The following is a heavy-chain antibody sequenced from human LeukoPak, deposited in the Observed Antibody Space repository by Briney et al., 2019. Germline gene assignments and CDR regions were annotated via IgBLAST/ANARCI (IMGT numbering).Heavy chain of an antibody. CDR2: IYTSGST. V-gene: IGHV4-61*09. CDR1: GGSISSGSYY. CDR3: ARGGEYTPFDY. J-gene: IGHJ4*02. D-gene: IGHD3-10*01. Sequence: PSQTLSLTCTVSGGSISSGSYYWSWIRQPAGKGLEWIGHIYTSGSTNYNPSLKSRVTISVDTSKNQFSLKLSSVTAADTAVYYCARGGEYTPFDYWGQGTLVTVSS.